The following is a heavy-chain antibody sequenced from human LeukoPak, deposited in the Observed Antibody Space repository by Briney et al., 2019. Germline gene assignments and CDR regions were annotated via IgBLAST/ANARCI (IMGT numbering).Heavy chain of an antibody. CDR2: IIPILGIA. Sequence: ASVKVSCKASGGTFGSCTISWVRQAPGQGLEWMGRIIPILGIANYAQKFQGRVTITADKSTSTAYMELSSLRSEDTAVYYCARLIGDSSGYSGGYYFDYWGQGTLVTVSS. J-gene: IGHJ4*02. D-gene: IGHD3-22*01. V-gene: IGHV1-69*02. CDR1: GGTFGSCT. CDR3: ARLIGDSSGYSGGYYFDY.